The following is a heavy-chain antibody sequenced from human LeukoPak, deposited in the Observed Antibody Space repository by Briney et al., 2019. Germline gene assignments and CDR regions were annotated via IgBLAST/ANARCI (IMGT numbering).Heavy chain of an antibody. CDR1: GGSISSYY. CDR3: ARFVPYCSSTSCYTNYYYYGMDV. V-gene: IGHV4-59*01. CDR2: IYYSGST. D-gene: IGHD2-2*02. J-gene: IGHJ6*02. Sequence: SETLSLTCTVSGGSISSYYWSWIRQPPGKGLEWIGYIYYSGSTNYNPSLKSRVTVSVDTSKNQFSLKLSSVTAADTAVYYCARFVPYCSSTSCYTNYYYYGMDVWGQGPRSPSP.